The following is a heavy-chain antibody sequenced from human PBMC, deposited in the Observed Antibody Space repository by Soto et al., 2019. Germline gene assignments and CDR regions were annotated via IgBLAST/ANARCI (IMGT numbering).Heavy chain of an antibody. CDR1: GGTFSSYA. D-gene: IGHD3-3*01. CDR2: IIPIFGTA. V-gene: IGHV1-69*13. CDR3: ARDQMAIFGVVTAGMDV. Sequence: SVKVSCKASGGTFSSYAISWVRQTPGQGLEWMGGIIPIFGTANYAQKFQGRVTITADESTSTAYMELSSLRSEDTAVYYCARDQMAIFGVVTAGMDVWGQGTTVTVSS. J-gene: IGHJ6*02.